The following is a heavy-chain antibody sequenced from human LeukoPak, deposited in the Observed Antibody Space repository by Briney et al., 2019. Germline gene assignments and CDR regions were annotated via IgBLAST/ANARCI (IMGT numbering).Heavy chain of an antibody. CDR2: FDPEDGET. J-gene: IGHJ4*02. CDR1: GYTLTELS. D-gene: IGHD3-22*01. V-gene: IGHV1-24*01. CDR3: ATRLREYYYDSTVVEYYFDY. Sequence: GASVKVSCKVSGYTLTELSMHWVRQAPGKGLEWMGGFDPEDGETIYAQKFQGRVTMTEDTSTDTAYMELSGLRSEDTAVYYCATRLREYYYDSTVVEYYFDYWGQGTLVTVSS.